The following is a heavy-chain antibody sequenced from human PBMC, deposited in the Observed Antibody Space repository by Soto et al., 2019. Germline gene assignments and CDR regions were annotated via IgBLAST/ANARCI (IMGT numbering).Heavy chain of an antibody. V-gene: IGHV4-39*01. CDR3: VSPEGYYDSSGYTLDY. D-gene: IGHD3-22*01. CDR2: MFYSGNT. J-gene: IGHJ4*02. CDR1: GDSISSSTYY. Sequence: SSETLSLTCTVSGDSISSSTYYWGWIRQPPGKGLEWIGSMFYSGNTYYNPSLKSRVTMSIDTSKNQFSLKLNSVTAAGTAVYYCVSPEGYYDSSGYTLDYWGQGTLVTVSS.